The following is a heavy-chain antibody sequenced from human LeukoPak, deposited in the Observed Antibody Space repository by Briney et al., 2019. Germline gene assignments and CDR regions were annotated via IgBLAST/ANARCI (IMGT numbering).Heavy chain of an antibody. CDR3: AKGIRSSVTKLNYFDY. J-gene: IGHJ4*02. Sequence: GGSLRPSCVASGFTFSSYAMSWVRQAPGKGLEWVSAFSGSGGSTYSADSVKARFTISRDNSKNTLYLQMNRLRAEDTAVYYCAKGIRSSVTKLNYFDYWGQGTLVTVSS. CDR2: FSGSGGST. D-gene: IGHD4-17*01. V-gene: IGHV3-23*01. CDR1: GFTFSSYA.